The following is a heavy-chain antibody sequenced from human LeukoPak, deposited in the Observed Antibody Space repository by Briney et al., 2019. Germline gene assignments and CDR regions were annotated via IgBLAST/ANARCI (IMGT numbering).Heavy chain of an antibody. V-gene: IGHV3-23*01. CDR3: AKDRGGSSGSYYSDY. D-gene: IGHD1-26*01. CDR2: ISGSGGST. Sequence: GGSLRLSCAASGFTFDDYNMHWVRQAPGKGLEWVSAISGSGGSTYYADSVKGRFTISRDNSKNTLYLQMNSLRAEDTAVYYCAKDRGGSSGSYYSDYWGQGTLVTVSS. J-gene: IGHJ4*02. CDR1: GFTFDDYN.